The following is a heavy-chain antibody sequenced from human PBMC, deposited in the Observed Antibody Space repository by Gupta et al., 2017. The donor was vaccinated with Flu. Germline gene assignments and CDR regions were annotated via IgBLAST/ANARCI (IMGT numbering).Heavy chain of an antibody. Sequence: EVQLVESGGGLVQPGGSLRLSCAASGFILKDYWMSWVRQAPGKGLEWVANIKQDGSEIHYVDSVKARFTISRDNAKNSLYLQMNSLRAEDTAVYYCARGSSSWYVDFNYWGQGTLGTVSS. V-gene: IGHV3-7*04. D-gene: IGHD6-13*01. CDR1: GFILKDYW. J-gene: IGHJ4*02. CDR2: IKQDGSEI. CDR3: ARGSSSWYVDFNY.